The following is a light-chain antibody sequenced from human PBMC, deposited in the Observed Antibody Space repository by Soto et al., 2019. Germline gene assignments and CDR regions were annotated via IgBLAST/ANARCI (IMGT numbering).Light chain of an antibody. V-gene: IGKV3-20*01. CDR2: GAS. Sequence: EMVLTQSPDTLSVSPGERATLSCRASQTVSSNFLAWYQQRPGQAPRLLIYGASSRAAGIPDRFSGSGSGTDFTLTISRLEPEDLALYYCQQYGSSPETFGQGTKV. CDR3: QQYGSSPET. J-gene: IGKJ1*01. CDR1: QTVSSNF.